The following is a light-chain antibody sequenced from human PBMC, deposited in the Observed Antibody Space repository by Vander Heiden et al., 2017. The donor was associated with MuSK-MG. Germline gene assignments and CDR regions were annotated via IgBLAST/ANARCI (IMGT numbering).Light chain of an antibody. CDR2: YDS. J-gene: IGLJ2*01. CDR1: NIGSKS. Sequence: SYVLTQPPSVSVTPGKTARITCGGNNIGSKSVHWYQQKPGQAPVLVIYYDSDRPSGIPERFSGFNSGNTATLTISRVEAGDEADYYCQVWDSSVVFGGGTKLTVL. V-gene: IGLV3-21*04. CDR3: QVWDSSVV.